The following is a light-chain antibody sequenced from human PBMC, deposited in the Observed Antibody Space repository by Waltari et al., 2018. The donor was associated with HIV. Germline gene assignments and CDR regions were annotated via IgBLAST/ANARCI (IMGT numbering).Light chain of an antibody. CDR3: AAWDDSLSGSYV. CDR2: RNN. J-gene: IGLJ1*01. Sequence: QSVLTQPPSASGTPGQRVTISCSGSSSNIGSTYVYWYQQLPGTAPKLLIYRNNQRPCGVPDRFSGSKSGTSASLAISGLRSEDEADYYCAAWDDSLSGSYVFGTGTKVTVL. CDR1: SSNIGSTY. V-gene: IGLV1-47*01.